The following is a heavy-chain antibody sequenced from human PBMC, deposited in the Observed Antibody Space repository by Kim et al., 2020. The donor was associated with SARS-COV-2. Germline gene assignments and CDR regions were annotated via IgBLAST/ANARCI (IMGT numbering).Heavy chain of an antibody. J-gene: IGHJ4*02. CDR3: ARTAVKPQQTDFDY. CDR2: INPNSGGT. Sequence: ASVKVSCKASGYTFTGYYMHWVRQAPGQGLEWMGWINPNSGGTNYAQKFQGRVTMTRDTSISTAYMELSRLRSDDTAVYYCARTAVKPQQTDFDYWGQGTLVTVSS. V-gene: IGHV1-2*02. D-gene: IGHD3-16*02. CDR1: GYTFTGYY.